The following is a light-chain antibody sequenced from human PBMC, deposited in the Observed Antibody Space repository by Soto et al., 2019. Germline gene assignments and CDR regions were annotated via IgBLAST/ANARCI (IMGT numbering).Light chain of an antibody. V-gene: IGKV1-39*01. Sequence: QMTQSPSSLSASVGDRVTITCRASQSISTYLNWYQHKPGKAPKVLINGASRLHTGVPSRFSGSGSGTDFTLTISSLEPEDFAVYYCQQRSNWPPAFGQGTRLEIK. CDR1: QSISTY. CDR3: QQRSNWPPA. J-gene: IGKJ5*01. CDR2: GAS.